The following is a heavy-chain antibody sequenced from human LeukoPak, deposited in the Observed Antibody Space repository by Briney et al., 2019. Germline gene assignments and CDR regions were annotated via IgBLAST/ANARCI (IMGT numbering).Heavy chain of an antibody. D-gene: IGHD3-3*02. Sequence: GGSLRLSCAASGFTFSRDAMNWVRQAPGKGLDWVSTISGSGGSTNYADSVKGRFTISRDNSKNTPYLQMNSLRAEDTAVYYCAKHFWSGYYPYFDYWGQGTQVTVSS. CDR3: AKHFWSGYYPYFDY. CDR1: GFTFSRDA. CDR2: ISGSGGST. V-gene: IGHV3-23*01. J-gene: IGHJ4*02.